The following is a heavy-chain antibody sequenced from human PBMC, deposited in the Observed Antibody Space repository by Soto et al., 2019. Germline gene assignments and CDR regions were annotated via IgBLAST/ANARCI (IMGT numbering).Heavy chain of an antibody. V-gene: IGHV1-69*01. CDR2: IIPYYNTL. CDR3: ASGASCWYRSFFDS. Sequence: QAQVVQSGAEVRKPGSSVKLSCKASEGTFNSYAIAWVRQAPGQGLEWMGGIIPYYNTLNYAQKFQDRVTITADDATSTVYRELSRVRSDDTAGSFCASGASCWYRSFFDSWAQGTLVTVSS. CDR1: EGTFNSYA. J-gene: IGHJ4*02. D-gene: IGHD6-13*01.